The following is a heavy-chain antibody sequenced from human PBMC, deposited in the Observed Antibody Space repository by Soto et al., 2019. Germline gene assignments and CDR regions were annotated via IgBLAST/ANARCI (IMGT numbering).Heavy chain of an antibody. V-gene: IGHV3-23*01. CDR2: ISGSGGST. CDR3: AKKVYYDSSGYYHYYYYGMDV. D-gene: IGHD3-22*01. Sequence: GGSLRLSCAASGFTFSSYAMSWVRQAPGKGLEWVSAISGSGGSTYYADSVKGRFTISRDNSKNTLYLQMNSLRAEDTAVYYCAKKVYYDSSGYYHYYYYGMDVWGQGTTVTVSS. J-gene: IGHJ6*02. CDR1: GFTFSSYA.